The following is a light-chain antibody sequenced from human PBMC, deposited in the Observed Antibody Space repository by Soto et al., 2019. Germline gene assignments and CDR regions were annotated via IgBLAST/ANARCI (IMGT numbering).Light chain of an antibody. CDR2: WAS. V-gene: IGKV4-1*01. CDR1: QSVLYSSNNKNY. Sequence: DIVMTQSPDSLAVSLGERAAIDCKSSQSVLYSSNNKNYLAWYQQKPGQPPKLLIYWASTRESGVPDRFSGSGSVTDFTLTISSLQAEDVAVDYCQHGGTFGQGTKVEIK. J-gene: IGKJ1*01. CDR3: QHGGT.